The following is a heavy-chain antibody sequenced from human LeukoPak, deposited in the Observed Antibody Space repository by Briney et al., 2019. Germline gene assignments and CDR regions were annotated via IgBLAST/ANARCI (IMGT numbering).Heavy chain of an antibody. Sequence: ASVKVSSKASGYTFTSYGISWVRQAPGQGLEWMGWISAYNGNTNYAQKLQGRVTMTTDTSTSTAYMELRSLRSDDTAVYYCARVKLVHGWFDPWGQGTLVTVSS. CDR1: GYTFTSYG. CDR2: ISAYNGNT. D-gene: IGHD1/OR15-1a*01. J-gene: IGHJ5*02. V-gene: IGHV1-18*01. CDR3: ARVKLVHGWFDP.